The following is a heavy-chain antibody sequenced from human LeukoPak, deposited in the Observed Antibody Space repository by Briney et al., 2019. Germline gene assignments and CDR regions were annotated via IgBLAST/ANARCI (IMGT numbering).Heavy chain of an antibody. CDR3: AKDWFATTDY. CDR2: ITTDETT. CDR1: GFPFSVSW. J-gene: IGHJ4*02. V-gene: IGHV3-74*01. D-gene: IGHD1/OR15-1a*01. Sequence: GGSLRLSCAASGFPFSVSWMHWFRQGPGKGLMWVSRITTDETTTYADSVRGRFSISRDNAKSTVYLQMTSLRVEDTAVYYCAKDWFATTDYWGQGILVTVSS.